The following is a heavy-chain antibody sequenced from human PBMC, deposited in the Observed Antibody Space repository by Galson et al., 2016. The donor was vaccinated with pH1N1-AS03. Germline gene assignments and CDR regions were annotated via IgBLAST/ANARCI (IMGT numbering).Heavy chain of an antibody. CDR3: ARDSTYYFDMDDFYHGLDV. J-gene: IGHJ6*02. Sequence: TLSLTCTVSGGSISSGTYYWSWIRQHPGKGLEWIGYIYYSGSTYYNPSLKSRVTISVDTSKNQFSLKLNSVTAADAAVYYWARDSTYYFDMDDFYHGLDVWGQGTTVTVSS. V-gene: IGHV4-31*03. CDR2: IYYSGST. CDR1: GGSISSGTYY. D-gene: IGHD2/OR15-2a*01.